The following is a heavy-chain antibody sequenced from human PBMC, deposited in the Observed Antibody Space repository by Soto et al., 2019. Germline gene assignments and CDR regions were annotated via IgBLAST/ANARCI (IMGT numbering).Heavy chain of an antibody. J-gene: IGHJ4*02. CDR3: ASVLGRRDGYKIIPMALDY. V-gene: IGHV1-18*04. Sequence: GASVKVSCKASGYTFTSYGISWVRQAPGQGLEWMGWISAYNGNTNYAQKLQGRVTMTTDTSTSTAYMELRSLRSDDTAVYYCASVLGRRDGYKIIPMALDYWGQGTLVTVSS. CDR2: ISAYNGNT. CDR1: GYTFTSYG. D-gene: IGHD3-3*01.